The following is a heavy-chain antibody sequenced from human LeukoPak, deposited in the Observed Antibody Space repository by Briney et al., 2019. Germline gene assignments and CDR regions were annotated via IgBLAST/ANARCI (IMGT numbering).Heavy chain of an antibody. CDR1: GFTFDDYG. CDR3: ARGLGSVVVVAATLDY. CDR2: INWNGGST. J-gene: IGHJ4*02. V-gene: IGHV3-20*04. D-gene: IGHD2-15*01. Sequence: GGSLRLSCAASGFTFDDYGMSWVRQAPGKGLEWVSGINWNGGSTDYADYVKGRFSISRDNAKNSLYLQMNSLRAEDTAFYYCARGLGSVVVVAATLDYWGQGTLVTVSS.